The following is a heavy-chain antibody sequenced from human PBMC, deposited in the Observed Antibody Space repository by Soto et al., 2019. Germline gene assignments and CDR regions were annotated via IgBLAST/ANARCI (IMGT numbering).Heavy chain of an antibody. V-gene: IGHV4-4*02. D-gene: IGHD6-19*01. J-gene: IGHJ4*02. CDR2: IYYSGGT. CDR1: GDSINSDYS. CDR3: ARDTGWGLGY. Sequence: QVQLQESGPGLVRPSGTLSLTCAVSGDSINSDYSWNWVRQSPGKGLEWIAEIYYSGGTSWNPSLXXRVRISREKSKNQFSLNLRSVTAADTAMYYCARDTGWGLGYWGQGTLVTVSS.